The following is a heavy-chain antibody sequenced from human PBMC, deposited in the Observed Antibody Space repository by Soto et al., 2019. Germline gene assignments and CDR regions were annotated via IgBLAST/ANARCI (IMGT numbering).Heavy chain of an antibody. CDR1: GGSFSGYY. Sequence: SETLSLTCAVYGGSFSGYYWSWIRQPPGKGLEWIGEINHSGSTNYNPSLKSRVTISVDTSKNQFSLKLSSVTAADTAVYYCARDSPRHDYGYYVSSYYSYGMDVWGQGTTVTVFS. J-gene: IGHJ6*02. D-gene: IGHD4-17*01. CDR2: INHSGST. V-gene: IGHV4-34*01. CDR3: ARDSPRHDYGYYVSSYYSYGMDV.